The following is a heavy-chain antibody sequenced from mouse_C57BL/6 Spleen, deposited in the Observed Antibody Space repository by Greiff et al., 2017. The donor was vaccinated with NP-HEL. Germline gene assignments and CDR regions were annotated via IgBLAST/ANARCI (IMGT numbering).Heavy chain of an antibody. D-gene: IGHD2-1*01. J-gene: IGHJ4*01. CDR3: ATIDYGNYYAMDY. V-gene: IGHV3-6*01. CDR2: ISYDGSN. Sequence: EVKLQESGPGLVKPSQSLSLTCSVTGYSITSGYYWNWIRQFPGNKLEWMGYISYDGSNNYNPSLKNRISITRDTSKNQFFLKLNSVTTEDTATYYCATIDYGNYYAMDYWGQGTSVTVSS. CDR1: GYSITSGYY.